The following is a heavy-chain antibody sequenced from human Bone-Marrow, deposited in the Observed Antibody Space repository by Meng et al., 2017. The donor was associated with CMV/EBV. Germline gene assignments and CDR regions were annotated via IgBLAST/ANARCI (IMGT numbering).Heavy chain of an antibody. J-gene: IGHJ3*02. V-gene: IGHV3-7*01. CDR1: GFTFSSYW. Sequence: GESLKISCAASGFTFSSYWMSWVRQAPGKGLEWVANIKQDGSEKYYVDSVKGRFTISRDNAKNSLYLQMNSLRAEDTAVYYCARDLNYSSSWSDAFDIWGQGTMVTVSS. CDR3: ARDLNYSSSWSDAFDI. D-gene: IGHD6-13*01. CDR2: IKQDGSEK.